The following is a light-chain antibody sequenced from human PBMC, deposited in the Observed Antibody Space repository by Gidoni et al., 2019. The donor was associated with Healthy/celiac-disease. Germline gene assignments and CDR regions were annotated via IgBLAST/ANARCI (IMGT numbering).Light chain of an antibody. CDR3: SSYAGSNVV. Sequence: QSALTQPHSASGSPGQSVTIACTGTSSDVGGYNYVSCYQQHPGKAPKLMIYEVSKRPSGVPDRFSGSKSGNTASLTVSGLQAEDEADYYCSSYAGSNVVFGGGTKLTVL. CDR1: SSDVGGYNY. J-gene: IGLJ2*01. CDR2: EVS. V-gene: IGLV2-8*01.